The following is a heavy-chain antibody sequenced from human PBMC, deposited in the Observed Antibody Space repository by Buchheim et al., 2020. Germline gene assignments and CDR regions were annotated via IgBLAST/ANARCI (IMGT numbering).Heavy chain of an antibody. Sequence: QLQLQESGSGLVKPSQTLSPTCAVSGASISSGGFSWSWIRQPPGKGLEWIGYIYHSGTTYYNPSLKSRVTISVERSKNKLSLRLSSVTAADTAVYYCAREGSGNFDSWGQG. CDR3: AREGSGNFDS. J-gene: IGHJ4*02. V-gene: IGHV4-30-2*01. D-gene: IGHD3-10*01. CDR2: IYHSGTT. CDR1: GASISSGGFS.